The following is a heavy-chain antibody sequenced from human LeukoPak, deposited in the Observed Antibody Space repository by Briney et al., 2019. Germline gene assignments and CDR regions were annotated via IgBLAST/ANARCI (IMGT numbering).Heavy chain of an antibody. D-gene: IGHD3/OR15-3a*01. CDR2: IYYSGNT. J-gene: IGHJ4*02. Sequence: SETLSLTCTVSGVSISGSNSYWGWIRQPPGKGLEWIGSIYYSGNTYYNASLKSQVSISIDTSKNQFSLRLTSVTAADTAVYYCARQTGSGLFILPGGQGTLVTVSS. V-gene: IGHV4-39*01. CDR3: ARQTGSGLFILP. CDR1: GVSISGSNSY.